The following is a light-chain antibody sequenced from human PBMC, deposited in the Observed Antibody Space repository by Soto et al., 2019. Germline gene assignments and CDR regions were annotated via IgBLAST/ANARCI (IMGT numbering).Light chain of an antibody. CDR2: DAS. CDR3: QQYNSYSVNA. J-gene: IGKJ2*01. Sequence: DIQMTQSPYTLSPSVGDRVSITCRASQSISGWLAWYQQKPGKAPKLLIYDASSLESGVPSRFSGSGSGTEFSLTISRLQPDDFATYYYQQYNSYSVNAFGQGTKLEIK. CDR1: QSISGW. V-gene: IGKV1-5*01.